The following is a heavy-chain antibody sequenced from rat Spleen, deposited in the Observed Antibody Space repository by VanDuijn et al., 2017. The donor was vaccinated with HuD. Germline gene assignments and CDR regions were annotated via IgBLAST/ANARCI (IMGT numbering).Heavy chain of an antibody. Sequence: QVQLQQSGAEVVKPGTSVKLSCKASGYTFSSNHINWIKQTTGQGLEWIGIINPGSGHTSYNVEFRGKATLTVDKSSSTALMQLSSLTPEDSAVYYCARGYWGHYYAMDAWGQGASVTVSS. V-gene: IGHV1-47*01. CDR1: GYTFSSNH. J-gene: IGHJ4*01. CDR2: INPGSGHT. D-gene: IGHD1-2*01. CDR3: ARGYWGHYYAMDA.